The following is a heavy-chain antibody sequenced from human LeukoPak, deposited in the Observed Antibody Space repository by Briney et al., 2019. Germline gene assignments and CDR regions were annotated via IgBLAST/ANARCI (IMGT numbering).Heavy chain of an antibody. Sequence: GASVKVSCKASGYTFTGYYMHWVRQAPGQGLEWMGWINPNSGGTNYAQKFQGWVTMTRDTSISTAYMELRSLRSDDTAVYYCARDGGWTPYYFDYWGQGTLVTVSS. J-gene: IGHJ4*02. CDR3: ARDGGWTPYYFDY. CDR1: GYTFTGYY. D-gene: IGHD3-16*01. V-gene: IGHV1-2*04. CDR2: INPNSGGT.